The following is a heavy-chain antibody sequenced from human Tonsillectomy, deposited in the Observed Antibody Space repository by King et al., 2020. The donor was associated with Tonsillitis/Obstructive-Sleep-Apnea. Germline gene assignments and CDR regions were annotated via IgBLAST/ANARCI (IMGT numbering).Heavy chain of an antibody. CDR3: ARGAIVSSTSCCFFDL. CDR2: IYYSGST. J-gene: IGHJ2*01. D-gene: IGHD2-2*01. Sequence: VQLQESGPGLVKPSQTLSLTCTVSGGSISSGGYYWSWIRQHPGKGLEWIGYIYYSGSTYYNPSLKSRVTISVDTSKNQFSLKLSSVTAADTAVYYCARGAIVSSTSCCFFDLWGRGTLVTVSS. V-gene: IGHV4-31*03. CDR1: GGSISSGGYY.